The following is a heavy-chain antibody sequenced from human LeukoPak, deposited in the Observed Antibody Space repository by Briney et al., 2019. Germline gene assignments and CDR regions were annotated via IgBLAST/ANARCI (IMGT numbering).Heavy chain of an antibody. CDR1: GGTFSSYA. Sequence: GASVKVSCKASGGTFSSYAIGWVRQAPGQGLEWMGGIIPIFGTANYAQKFQGRVTMTRDMSTSTVYMELSSLRSEDTAVYYCARGEKDWFDPWGQGTLVTVSS. CDR3: ARGEKDWFDP. CDR2: IIPIFGTA. J-gene: IGHJ5*02. V-gene: IGHV1-69*05.